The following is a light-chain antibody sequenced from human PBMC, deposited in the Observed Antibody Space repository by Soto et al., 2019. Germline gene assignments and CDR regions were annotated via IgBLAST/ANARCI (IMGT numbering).Light chain of an antibody. CDR2: AAS. J-gene: IGKJ2*01. V-gene: IGKV1-39*01. CDR1: ENINTD. CDR3: QQSYSLPYT. Sequence: DIQMTQSPSSLSASVEDRVTITCRASENINTDLNWFQQKPGTAPKLLIFAASGLQSWVPSRFSGSGSGTEFTLTISSLQPDDIATYFCQQSYSLPYTFGQGTKLEI.